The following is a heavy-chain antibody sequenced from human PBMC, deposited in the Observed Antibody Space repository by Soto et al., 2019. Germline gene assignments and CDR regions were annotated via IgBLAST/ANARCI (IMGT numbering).Heavy chain of an antibody. J-gene: IGHJ4*02. CDR2: ISYDGSNK. V-gene: IGHV3-30*18. D-gene: IGHD1-7*01. Sequence: QVQLVESGGGVVQPGRSLRLSCAASGFTFSSFGMHWVRQAPGKGLEWVAVISYDGSNKYYADSVKGRFTISRDNSKNTLYLQMNSLRAEDTAVYYCAKGFRELRLEYYFDYWVQGTLVTVSS. CDR1: GFTFSSFG. CDR3: AKGFRELRLEYYFDY.